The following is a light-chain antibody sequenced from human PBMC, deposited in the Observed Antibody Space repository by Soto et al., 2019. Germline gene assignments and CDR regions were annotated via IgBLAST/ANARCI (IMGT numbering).Light chain of an antibody. V-gene: IGKV1-9*01. J-gene: IGKJ1*01. CDR2: AAS. CDR1: QGISSY. Sequence: DIQLTQSPSFLSASVGDRVTITCRASQGISSYLAWYQQKPGKAPKLLIYAASTLQSGVPSRFSGSGSGTEFTLTISSLQPEDVATYYCLQLNTYPWTFGQGTKVEIK. CDR3: LQLNTYPWT.